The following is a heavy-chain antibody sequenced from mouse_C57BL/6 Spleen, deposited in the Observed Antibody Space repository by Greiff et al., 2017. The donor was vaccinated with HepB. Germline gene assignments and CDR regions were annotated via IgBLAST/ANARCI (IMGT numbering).Heavy chain of an antibody. CDR1: GYAFSSYW. CDR3: AREGVISDAMDY. CDR2: IYPGDGDT. J-gene: IGHJ4*01. V-gene: IGHV1-80*01. D-gene: IGHD1-1*01. Sequence: VQLQQSGAELVKPGASVKISCKASGYAFSSYWMNWVKQRPGKGLEWIGQIYPGDGDTNYNGKFKGKATLTADKSSSTAYMQLSSLTSEDSAVYFGAREGVISDAMDYWGQGTSGTVSS.